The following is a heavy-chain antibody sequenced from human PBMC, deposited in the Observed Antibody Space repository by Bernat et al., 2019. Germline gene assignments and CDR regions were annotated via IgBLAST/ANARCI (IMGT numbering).Heavy chain of an antibody. D-gene: IGHD2-15*01. J-gene: IGHJ4*02. Sequence: LGGAGGGGVGPGGGVGLAGAVAGFAVANNHVTGVRQAPGTGLEWVSRIYDGGSTIYADSVKGRFTISRDESKNRVYLQMNSVTAEDTAVYYCVGLGANSVWGQGTLVTVSS. V-gene: IGHV3-66*04. CDR1: GFAVANNH. CDR3: VGLGANSV. CDR2: IYDGGST.